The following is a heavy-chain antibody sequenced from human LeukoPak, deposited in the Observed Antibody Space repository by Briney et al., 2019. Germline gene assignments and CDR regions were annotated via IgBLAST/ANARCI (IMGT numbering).Heavy chain of an antibody. D-gene: IGHD3-10*01. J-gene: IGHJ5*02. V-gene: IGHV4-39*07. CDR1: GGSISSTGYF. CDR2: INHSGST. CDR3: ARGGLWFGELLGRGNWFDP. Sequence: SETLSLTCTVSGGSISSTGYFWGWIRQPPGKGLEWIGEINHSGSTNYNPSLKSRVTISVDTSKNQFSLKLSSVTAADTAVYYCARGGLWFGELLGRGNWFDPWGQGTLVTVSS.